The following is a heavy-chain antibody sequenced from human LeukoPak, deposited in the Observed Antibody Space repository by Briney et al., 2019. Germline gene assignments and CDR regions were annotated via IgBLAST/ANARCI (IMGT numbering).Heavy chain of an antibody. V-gene: IGHV3-74*01. CDR1: GFTFSSYW. J-gene: IGHJ6*02. Sequence: GGSLRLSRAASGFTFSSYWMHWVRQAPGKGLVWVSRINRDGSSTSYADSVKGRFTISRDNAKNTLYLQMNSLRAEDTAVYYCARVAEDIVVVPAARRYYYYGMDVWGQGTTVTVSS. D-gene: IGHD2-2*01. CDR3: ARVAEDIVVVPAARRYYYYGMDV. CDR2: INRDGSST.